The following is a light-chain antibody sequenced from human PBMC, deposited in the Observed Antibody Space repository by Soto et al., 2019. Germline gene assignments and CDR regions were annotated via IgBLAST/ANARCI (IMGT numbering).Light chain of an antibody. J-gene: IGKJ4*01. V-gene: IGKV3-15*01. Sequence: EIVMTQSPATLSVSPGETATLSCRASQSVSYNLAWYQQKPGQGPRLLIYGAFTRATGIPARFSGSGSGTEFTLTISSLQYEDVVVYYCQQYKNWPPLTFGGGTKVEIK. CDR2: GAF. CDR3: QQYKNWPPLT. CDR1: QSVSYN.